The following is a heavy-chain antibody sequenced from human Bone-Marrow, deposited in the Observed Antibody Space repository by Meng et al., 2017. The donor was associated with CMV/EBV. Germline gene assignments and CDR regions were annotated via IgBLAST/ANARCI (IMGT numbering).Heavy chain of an antibody. J-gene: IGHJ4*02. Sequence: GESLKISCAASGFTFSNYSMNWVRQVPGKGLEWVSSITTDTAYVYYADSVKGRFTISRDNARNSLYLQINSLRAEDTAVYYCARDSRRFGELSPLGWGQGTRVTVSS. CDR2: ITTDTAYV. V-gene: IGHV3-21*01. D-gene: IGHD3-10*01. CDR1: GFTFSNYS. CDR3: ARDSRRFGELSPLG.